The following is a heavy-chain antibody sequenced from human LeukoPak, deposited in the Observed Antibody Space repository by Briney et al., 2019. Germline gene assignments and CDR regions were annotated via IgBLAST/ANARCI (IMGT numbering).Heavy chain of an antibody. Sequence: GGSLRLSCAASGFTFSSYGMHWVRQAPGKGLAWVAFIRYDGSNKYYADSVKGRFTISRDNSKNTLYLQMNSLRAEDTAVYYCAKQATPSSSWYRLGWFDPWGQGTLVTVSS. D-gene: IGHD6-13*01. CDR3: AKQATPSSSWYRLGWFDP. CDR2: IRYDGSNK. V-gene: IGHV3-30*02. CDR1: GFTFSSYG. J-gene: IGHJ5*02.